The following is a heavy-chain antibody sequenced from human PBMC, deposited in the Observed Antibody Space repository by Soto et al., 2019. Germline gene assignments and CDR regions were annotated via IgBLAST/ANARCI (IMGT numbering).Heavy chain of an antibody. CDR3: AKDSYCSSTSCWNYYYYYGKDF. V-gene: IGHV3-48*01. J-gene: IGHJ6*02. D-gene: IGHD2-2*01. Sequence: GGSLRLSCAASGFTFRNYGMNWVRQAPGKGLEWVSYIGIGSSTKYYADSVKGRFTISRDNSKNTLYLQMNSLRAEDTAVYYCAKDSYCSSTSCWNYYYYYGKDFWGQGTTVTVSS. CDR1: GFTFRNYG. CDR2: IGIGSSTK.